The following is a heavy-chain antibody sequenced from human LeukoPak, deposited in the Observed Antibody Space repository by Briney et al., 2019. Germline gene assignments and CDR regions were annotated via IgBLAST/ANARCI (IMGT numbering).Heavy chain of an antibody. V-gene: IGHV3-73*01. D-gene: IGHD3-10*01. CDR2: IRSKANSYAT. CDR1: GFTFSGSA. J-gene: IGHJ6*02. CDR3: TRPMVWWADYYGSGSEDGMDV. Sequence: GGSLRLSSAASGFTFSGSAMHWVRQASGKGLEWVGRIRSKANSYATAYAASVKGRFTISRDDSKNTAYLQMNSLKTEDTAVYYCTRPMVWWADYYGSGSEDGMDVWGQGTTVTVSS.